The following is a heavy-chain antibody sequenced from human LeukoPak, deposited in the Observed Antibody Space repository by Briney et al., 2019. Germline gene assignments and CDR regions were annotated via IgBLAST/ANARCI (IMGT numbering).Heavy chain of an antibody. CDR1: GFTFSSYW. CDR3: AREGSYYDSSGYYFSFDY. J-gene: IGHJ4*02. CDR2: IKQDGSEK. V-gene: IGHV3-7*03. D-gene: IGHD3-22*01. Sequence: GGSLRLSCAASGFTFSSYWMSWVRQAPGKGLEWVANIKQDGSEKYYVDSVKGRFTISRDNAKNSLYLQMNSLRAEDTAVYYCAREGSYYDSSGYYFSFDYWGQGTLVTVSS.